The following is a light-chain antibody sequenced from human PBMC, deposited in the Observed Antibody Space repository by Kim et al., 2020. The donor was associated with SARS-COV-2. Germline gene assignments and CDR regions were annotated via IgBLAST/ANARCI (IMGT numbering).Light chain of an antibody. CDR3: QAWDSSTHNYV. CDR1: KLGVIS. V-gene: IGLV3-1*01. J-gene: IGLJ1*01. Sequence: PGQTARYTCSEDKLGVISVSWDQKKPGQSPVVVIYQDNQRPSGIPARLSGSNAGNTATLTTSATQAMDEADYYCQAWDSSTHNYVFGAGTKVTVL. CDR2: QDN.